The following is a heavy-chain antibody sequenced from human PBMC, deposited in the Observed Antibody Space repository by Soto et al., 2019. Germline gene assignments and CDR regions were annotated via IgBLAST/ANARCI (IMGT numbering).Heavy chain of an antibody. D-gene: IGHD3-9*01. CDR2: INAGNGNT. CDR1: GYTFTSYA. V-gene: IGHV1-3*01. J-gene: IGHJ4*02. Sequence: QVPLVQSGAEVKKPGASVKVSCKASGYTFTSYAMHWVRQAPGQRLEWMGWINAGNGNTKYSQKFQGRVTITRDTSASTAYMELSSLRSEDTAVYYCARVPPYYDILTGPFDYWGQGTLVTVSS. CDR3: ARVPPYYDILTGPFDY.